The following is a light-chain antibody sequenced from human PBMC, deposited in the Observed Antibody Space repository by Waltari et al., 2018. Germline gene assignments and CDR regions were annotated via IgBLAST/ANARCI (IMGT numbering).Light chain of an antibody. V-gene: IGLV3-1*01. CDR2: QDT. Sequence: SYELTQSPSVSVSPGQSATITCSGDKLGEKYVCWYQQKPDQSPVLVIYQDTKRPSGIPERFFGSNSGNTATLTISGTQTMDEADYYCQAGDGTTVVFGGGTKLTVL. CDR3: QAGDGTTVV. CDR1: KLGEKY. J-gene: IGLJ2*01.